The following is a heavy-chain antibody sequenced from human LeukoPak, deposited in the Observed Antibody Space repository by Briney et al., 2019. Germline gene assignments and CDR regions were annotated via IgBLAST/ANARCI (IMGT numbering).Heavy chain of an antibody. CDR1: GFTFSDYY. CDR3: ARSYSSSLDLAEYFQH. Sequence: GGSLRLSCAASGFTFSDYYMSWIRQAPGKGLEWVSYISSSGSTIYYADSVKGRFTISRDNAKNSLYLQMNSLRAEDTAVYYCARSYSSSLDLAEYFQHWGQGTLVTVSS. J-gene: IGHJ1*01. D-gene: IGHD6-13*01. CDR2: ISSSGSTI. V-gene: IGHV3-11*01.